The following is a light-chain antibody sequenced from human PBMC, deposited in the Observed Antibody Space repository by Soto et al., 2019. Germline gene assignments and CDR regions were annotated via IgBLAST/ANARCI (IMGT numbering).Light chain of an antibody. Sequence: EIVMTQSPATLSVSPGERATLSCRASQSVSSNLAWYQQKPGEAPRLLIYGASTRATGIPARFSGSGSGTEFTLSISSLLSEDFAVYYWQQYNNWPRTFGQGTKVEIK. CDR2: GAS. CDR3: QQYNNWPRT. J-gene: IGKJ1*01. CDR1: QSVSSN. V-gene: IGKV3-15*01.